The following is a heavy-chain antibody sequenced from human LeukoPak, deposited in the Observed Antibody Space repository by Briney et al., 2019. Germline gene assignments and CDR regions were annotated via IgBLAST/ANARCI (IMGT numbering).Heavy chain of an antibody. D-gene: IGHD6-13*01. CDR3: EKIAPAGSY. CDR1: GFTFSSYA. CDR2: ISYDGSNK. V-gene: IGHV3-30-3*02. Sequence: PGGSLRLSCAASGFTFSSYAMHWVRQAPGKGLEWVAVISYDGSNKYYADSVKGRFTISRDNSKNTLYLQMNSLRAEDTAVYYCEKIAPAGSYWGQGTLVTVSS. J-gene: IGHJ4*02.